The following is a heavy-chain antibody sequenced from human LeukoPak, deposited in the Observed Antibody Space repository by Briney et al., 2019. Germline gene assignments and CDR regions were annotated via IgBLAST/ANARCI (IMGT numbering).Heavy chain of an antibody. D-gene: IGHD3-3*01. Sequence: GGSLRLSCAASGFTVSSNYMSWVRQAPGKGLEWVSVIYSGGSTYYADSVKGRFTISRDNSKNTLYLQMNSLRAEDTAVYYCARGNYDFWSGYPYFDYWGQGTLVTVSS. CDR1: GFTVSSNY. CDR3: ARGNYDFWSGYPYFDY. J-gene: IGHJ4*02. CDR2: IYSGGST. V-gene: IGHV3-53*01.